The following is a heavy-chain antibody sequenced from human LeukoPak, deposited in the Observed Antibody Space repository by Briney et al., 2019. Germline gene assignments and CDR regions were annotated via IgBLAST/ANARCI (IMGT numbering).Heavy chain of an antibody. V-gene: IGHV5-51*01. CDR1: GYRFTSYW. CDR2: IYPGDSDT. J-gene: IGHJ4*02. CDR3: ARLPSVRGVDRYFDY. D-gene: IGHD3-10*01. Sequence: GESLKISFKGSGYRFTSYWIGWVRPMPGKGLGWMGIIYPGDSDTRYSPSFQGQVTISVDKSISTAYLQWSSLKASDTAMYYCARLPSVRGVDRYFDYWGQGTLVTVSS.